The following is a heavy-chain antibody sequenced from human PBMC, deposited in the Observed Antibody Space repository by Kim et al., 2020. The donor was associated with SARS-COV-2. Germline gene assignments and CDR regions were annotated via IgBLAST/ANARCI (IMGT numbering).Heavy chain of an antibody. V-gene: IGHV1-46*01. Sequence: ASVKVSCKASGYTFIFYQMHWVRQAPGQGLEWMGIINPNAGTTNYAQKFQDRVTMTSDSSTHTVYMELSSLRSEDTALYYCGRDLHDKSLDYWGQGTLVTVSS. CDR3: GRDLHDKSLDY. J-gene: IGHJ4*02. CDR2: INPNAGTT. CDR1: GYTFIFYQ.